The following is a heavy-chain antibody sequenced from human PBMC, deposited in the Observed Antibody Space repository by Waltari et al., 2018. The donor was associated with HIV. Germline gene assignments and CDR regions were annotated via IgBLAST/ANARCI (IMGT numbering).Heavy chain of an antibody. CDR2: ISSSSSYI. V-gene: IGHV3-21*01. D-gene: IGHD1-26*01. Sequence: EVQLVESGGGLVKPGGSLRLSCAASGFTFSSYSMNWVRQAPGKGLGWVSSISSSSSYIYYADSVKGRFTLSRDNAKNSLYLQMNSLRAEDTAVYYCASGRNFVSGLFDYWGQGTLVTVSS. J-gene: IGHJ4*02. CDR1: GFTFSSYS. CDR3: ASGRNFVSGLFDY.